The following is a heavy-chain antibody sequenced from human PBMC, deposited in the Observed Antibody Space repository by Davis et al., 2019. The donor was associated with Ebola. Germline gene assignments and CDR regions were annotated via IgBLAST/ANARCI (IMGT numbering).Heavy chain of an antibody. J-gene: IGHJ3*02. CDR3: AKASTWIQSRDAFDI. Sequence: PGGSLRLSCAASGFTFSSYGMHWVRQAPGKGLEWVAVISYDGSNKYYADSVKGRFTISRDNSKNTLYLQMNSLRAEDTAVYYCAKASTWIQSRDAFDIWGQGTMVTVSS. V-gene: IGHV3-30*18. CDR2: ISYDGSNK. D-gene: IGHD5-18*01. CDR1: GFTFSSYG.